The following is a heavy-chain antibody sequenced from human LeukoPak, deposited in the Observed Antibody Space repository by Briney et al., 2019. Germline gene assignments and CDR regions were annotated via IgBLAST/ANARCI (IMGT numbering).Heavy chain of an antibody. Sequence: GRSLRLSCAASGFTFSNYGMHWVRQAPGKGLEWVAVIWFDGSNKYYADSLKGRFIISRDNSKNTLYLQMNSLRAEDTAVYYCATSVRWVTTVVDYWGRGTLVTVSS. V-gene: IGHV3-33*01. CDR3: ATSVRWVTTVVDY. J-gene: IGHJ4*02. CDR2: IWFDGSNK. D-gene: IGHD4-17*01. CDR1: GFTFSNYG.